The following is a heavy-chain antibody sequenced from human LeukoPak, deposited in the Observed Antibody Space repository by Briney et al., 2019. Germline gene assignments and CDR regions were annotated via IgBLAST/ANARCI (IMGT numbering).Heavy chain of an antibody. CDR2: ISAYNGNT. CDR1: GYTFTSYG. V-gene: IGHV1-18*01. Sequence: ASVKVSCKASGYTFTSYGISWVRQAPGQGLEWMGWISAYNGNTNYAQKLQGRVTMTTDTSTSTAYMELRSLRSDDTAVYYCARKSGYYYDSSGYYAYWGQGTLVTVSS. D-gene: IGHD3-22*01. J-gene: IGHJ4*02. CDR3: ARKSGYYYDSSGYYAY.